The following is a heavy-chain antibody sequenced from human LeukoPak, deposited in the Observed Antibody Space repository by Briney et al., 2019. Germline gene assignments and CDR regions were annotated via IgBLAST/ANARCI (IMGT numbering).Heavy chain of an antibody. Sequence: GGSLRLSCAASGFTFSSYSVNWVRQAPGKGLEWVSSISSSSSYIYYADSVKGRFTISRDNAKNSLYLQMNSLRAEDTAVYYCARGEGVVVVTAIRDFDYWGQGTLVTVSS. CDR1: GFTFSSYS. CDR3: ARGEGVVVVTAIRDFDY. CDR2: ISSSSSYI. J-gene: IGHJ4*02. V-gene: IGHV3-21*01. D-gene: IGHD2-21*02.